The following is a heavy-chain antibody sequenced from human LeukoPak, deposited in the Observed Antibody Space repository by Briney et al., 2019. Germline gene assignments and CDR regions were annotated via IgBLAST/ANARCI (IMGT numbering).Heavy chain of an antibody. D-gene: IGHD2-8*01. Sequence: GGSLRLSCAASGFTLSSQDVHWVRQVPGKGLEWISAINVAGNTYYSDSVKGRFSVSRDNAKNSVHLQMTSLRAGDTAVYHCAREPDVYGSWYFDLWGRGTQVTVSS. CDR2: INVAGNT. CDR3: AREPDVYGSWYFDL. V-gene: IGHV3-13*01. CDR1: GFTLSSQD. J-gene: IGHJ2*01.